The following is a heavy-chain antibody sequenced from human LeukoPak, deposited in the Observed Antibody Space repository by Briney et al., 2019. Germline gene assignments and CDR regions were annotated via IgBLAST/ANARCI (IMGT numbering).Heavy chain of an antibody. J-gene: IGHJ4*02. D-gene: IGHD1-26*01. CDR2: IIPILGIA. Sequence: GASVKVSCKASRGTFSSYAISWVRQAPGQGLEWMGRIIPILGIANYAQKFQGRVTITADKSTSTAYMELSSLRSEDTAVYYCARDSYSGSYYADWGQGTLVTVSS. V-gene: IGHV1-69*04. CDR3: ARDSYSGSYYAD. CDR1: RGTFSSYA.